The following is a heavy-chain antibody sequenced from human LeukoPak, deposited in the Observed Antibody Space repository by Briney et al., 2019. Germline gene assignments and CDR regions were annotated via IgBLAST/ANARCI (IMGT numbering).Heavy chain of an antibody. CDR1: GFTFSSHW. V-gene: IGHV3-7*01. J-gene: IGHJ4*02. Sequence: QAGGSLRLSCAASGFTFSSHWMNWVRQAPGKGLEWVANIREDGTEIYYMDSVKGRFTISRDNAKNSLYLQMNSLRAEHTAVYYCARGVYSIDYWGQGTLVTVSS. CDR2: IREDGTEI. D-gene: IGHD2-15*01. CDR3: ARGVYSIDY.